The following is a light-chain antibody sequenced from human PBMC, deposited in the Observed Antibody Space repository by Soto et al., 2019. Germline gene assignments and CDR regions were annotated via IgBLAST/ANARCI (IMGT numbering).Light chain of an antibody. V-gene: IGKV1-5*03. J-gene: IGKJ1*01. Sequence: DIQMTQAPSTLSASVGDRVTITCRASQSISSWLAWYQQKPGKAPTLLIYKASRLESGVPSRFSGSGSETEFTLTISSLQPEDFATYYCLQHYNYPLTFGQGTKVDI. CDR2: KAS. CDR3: LQHYNYPLT. CDR1: QSISSW.